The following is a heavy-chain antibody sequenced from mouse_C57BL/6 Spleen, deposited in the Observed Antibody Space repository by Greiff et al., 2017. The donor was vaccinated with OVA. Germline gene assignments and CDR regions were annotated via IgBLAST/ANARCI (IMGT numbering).Heavy chain of an antibody. J-gene: IGHJ2*01. Sequence: VQLQQPGAELVRPGTSVKLSCKASGYTFTSYWMHWVKQRPGQGLEWIGVIDPSDSYTNYNQKFKGKATLTVDTSSSTAYMQLSSLTSEDSAVYYCARGDGNYGGQGTTLTVSS. V-gene: IGHV1-59*01. CDR3: ARGDGNY. CDR1: GYTFTSYW. CDR2: IDPSDSYT. D-gene: IGHD2-1*01.